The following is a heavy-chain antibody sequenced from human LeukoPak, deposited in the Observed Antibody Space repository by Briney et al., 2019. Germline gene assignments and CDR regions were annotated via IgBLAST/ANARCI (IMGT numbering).Heavy chain of an antibody. CDR3: ARISCSRISCYGVYDY. CDR2: IRQDGSEK. J-gene: IGHJ4*02. CDR1: GFTFSDYW. V-gene: IGHV3-7*01. D-gene: IGHD2-2*01. Sequence: GGSLRLSCAASGFTFSDYWMTWVRQAPGKGLEWVANIRQDGSEKYYVDSVKGRFTISRDNAKNSVYLQMNSLRAEDTAVYYCARISCSRISCYGVYDYWGQGSLVTVSS.